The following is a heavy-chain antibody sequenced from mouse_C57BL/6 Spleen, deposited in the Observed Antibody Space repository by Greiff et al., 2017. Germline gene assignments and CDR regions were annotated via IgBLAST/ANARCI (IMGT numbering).Heavy chain of an antibody. J-gene: IGHJ4*01. CDR2: INPSNGGT. CDR3: SRSFITTVVAEGYAMDY. V-gene: IGHV1-53*01. CDR1: GYTFTSYW. D-gene: IGHD1-1*01. Sequence: QVQLQQPGTELVKPGASVKLSCKASGYTFTSYWMHWVKQRPGQGLEWIGNINPSNGGTNYNEKFKSKATLTVDKSSSTAYMQLSSLTSEDSAVYYCSRSFITTVVAEGYAMDYWGQGTSVTVSS.